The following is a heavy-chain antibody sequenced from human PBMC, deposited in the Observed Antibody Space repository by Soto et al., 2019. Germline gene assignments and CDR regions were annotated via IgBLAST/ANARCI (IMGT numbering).Heavy chain of an antibody. D-gene: IGHD2-15*01. CDR2: IIPIFGTA. J-gene: IGHJ4*02. CDR1: GGTFSSYA. Sequence: SVKVSCKASGGTFSSYAISWVRQAPGQGLEWMGGIIPIFGTANYAQKFQGRVTITADESTSTAYMELGSLRSEDTAVYYCAVLVVVAATDFDYWGQGTLVTVSS. CDR3: AVLVVVAATDFDY. V-gene: IGHV1-69*13.